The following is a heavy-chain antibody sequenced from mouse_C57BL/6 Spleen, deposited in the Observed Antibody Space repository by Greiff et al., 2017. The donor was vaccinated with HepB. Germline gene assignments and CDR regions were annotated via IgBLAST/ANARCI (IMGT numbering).Heavy chain of an antibody. V-gene: IGHV5-17*01. CDR2: ISSGSSTI. J-gene: IGHJ3*01. D-gene: IGHD2-3*01. CDR3: ARSAYDGYRAWFAY. CDR1: GFTFSDYG. Sequence: EVQLVESGGGLVKPGGSLKLSCAASGFTFSDYGMHWVRQAPEKGLEWVAYISSGSSTIYYADTVKGRFTISRDNAKNTLFLQMTSLRSEDTAMYYCARSAYDGYRAWFAYWGQGTLVTVSA.